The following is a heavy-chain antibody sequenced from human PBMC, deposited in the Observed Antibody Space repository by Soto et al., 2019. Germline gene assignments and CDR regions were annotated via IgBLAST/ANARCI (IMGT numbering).Heavy chain of an antibody. D-gene: IGHD6-6*01. CDR2: IIPIFGTA. V-gene: IGHV1-69*13. CDR1: GGTFSSYA. J-gene: IGHJ5*02. CDR3: ARVGIAARDNWFDP. Sequence: GASVKVSCKACGGTFSSYAISWLRQAPGQGLEWMGGIIPIFGTANYAQKFQGRVTITADESTSTAYMELSSLRSEDTAVHYCARVGIAARDNWFDPWGQGTLVTVS.